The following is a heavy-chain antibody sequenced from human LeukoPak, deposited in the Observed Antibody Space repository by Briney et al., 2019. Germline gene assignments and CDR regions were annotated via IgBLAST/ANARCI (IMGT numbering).Heavy chain of an antibody. D-gene: IGHD3-10*01. Sequence: ASVKVSCKASGYTFTGYYMHWVRQAPGQGLGWMGWINPNSGGTNYAQKFQGRVTMTRDTSISTAYMELSRLRSHDTAVYYCAPGLLWFGELRSSAFDIWGQGTMVTVSS. J-gene: IGHJ3*02. V-gene: IGHV1-2*02. CDR3: APGLLWFGELRSSAFDI. CDR2: INPNSGGT. CDR1: GYTFTGYY.